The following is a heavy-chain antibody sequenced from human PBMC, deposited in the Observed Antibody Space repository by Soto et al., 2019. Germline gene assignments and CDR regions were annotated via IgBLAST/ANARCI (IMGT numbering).Heavy chain of an antibody. D-gene: IGHD3-22*01. CDR2: INPSGGST. J-gene: IGHJ3*02. CDR3: AAPSSAPYDSSGYYGHGAFDI. CDR1: GYTFTSYY. Sequence: ASVKVSCKASGYTFTSYYMHWVRQAPGQGLEWMGIINPSGGSTSYAQKFQGRVTMTRDTSTSTVYMELSSLRSEDTAVYYCAAPSSAPYDSSGYYGHGAFDIWGEGRMVRVS. V-gene: IGHV1-46*01.